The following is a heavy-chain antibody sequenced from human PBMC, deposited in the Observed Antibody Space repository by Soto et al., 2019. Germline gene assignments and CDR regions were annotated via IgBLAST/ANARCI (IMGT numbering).Heavy chain of an antibody. CDR2: IYYSGST. J-gene: IGHJ6*02. V-gene: IGHV4-31*03. CDR1: GCSISSGVGC. D-gene: IGHD3-3*01. CDR3: ARAPVTIFGVVTYYYGMDV. Sequence: SVTLSSTCTVSGCSISSGVGCWSWISKHPGQGLEWIGYIYYSGSTYYNPSLKSRVTTPVDTSKNQFSLKLSSVTAADTAVYYCARAPVTIFGVVTYYYGMDVWGQGTKVTVSS.